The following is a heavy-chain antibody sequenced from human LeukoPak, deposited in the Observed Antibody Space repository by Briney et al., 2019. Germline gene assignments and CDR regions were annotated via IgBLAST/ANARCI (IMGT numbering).Heavy chain of an antibody. CDR1: GGSFSGYY. J-gene: IGHJ3*02. V-gene: IGHV4-39*01. D-gene: IGHD2-2*02. CDR2: IYYSGST. Sequence: SETLSLTCAVYGGSFSGYYWGWIRQPPGKGLEWIGSIYYSGSTYYNPSLKSRVTISVDTSKNQFSLKLSSVTAADTAVYYCARPNIVVVPAAIPAPPNGAFDIWGQGTMVTVSS. CDR3: ARPNIVVVPAAIPAPPNGAFDI.